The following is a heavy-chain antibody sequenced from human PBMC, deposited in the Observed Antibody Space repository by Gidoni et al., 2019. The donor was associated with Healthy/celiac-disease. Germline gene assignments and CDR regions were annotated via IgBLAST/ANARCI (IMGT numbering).Heavy chain of an antibody. Sequence: QVQLVQSGAEVKKPGASVKVSCKASGYTFTGYYMHWVRQAPGQGLEWMGWINPNSGGTNYAQKFQGWVTMTRDTSISTAYMELSRLRSDDTAVYYCARDSGRYCSSTSCPDWYFDLWGRGTLVTVSS. CDR2: INPNSGGT. CDR1: GYTFTGYY. D-gene: IGHD2-2*01. J-gene: IGHJ2*01. V-gene: IGHV1-2*04. CDR3: ARDSGRYCSSTSCPDWYFDL.